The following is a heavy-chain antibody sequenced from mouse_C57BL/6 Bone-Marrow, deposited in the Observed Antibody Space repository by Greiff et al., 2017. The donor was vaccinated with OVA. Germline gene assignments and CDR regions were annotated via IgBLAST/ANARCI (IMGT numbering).Heavy chain of an antibody. CDR2: ISSGGSYT. V-gene: IGHV5-6*01. CDR1: GFTFSSYG. CDR3: ARHYYGRSYY. J-gene: IGHJ2*01. Sequence: EVQGVESGGDLEKPGGSLKLSCAASGFTFSSYGMSWVRQTPDKRLEWVATISSGGSYTYYPDSVKGRLTISRDNAKNTLYLHMSSLKSEVTSMSYCARHYYGRSYYWRHGTTLTVSS. D-gene: IGHD1-1*01.